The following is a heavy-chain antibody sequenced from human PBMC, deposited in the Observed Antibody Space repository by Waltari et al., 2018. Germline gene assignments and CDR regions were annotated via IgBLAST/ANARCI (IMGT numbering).Heavy chain of an antibody. CDR1: GFTFSSYS. CDR2: ISSSSSYI. J-gene: IGHJ6*02. CDR3: ARRVSSPNRRYYYYGMDV. Sequence: EVQLVESGGGLVKPGGSLRLSCAASGFTFSSYSINWVRQAPGKGLEWVSSISSSSSYIYYADSVKGRFTISRDNAKNSLYLQMNSLRAEDTAVYYCARRVSSPNRRYYYYGMDVWGQGTTVTVSS. D-gene: IGHD6-19*01. V-gene: IGHV3-21*01.